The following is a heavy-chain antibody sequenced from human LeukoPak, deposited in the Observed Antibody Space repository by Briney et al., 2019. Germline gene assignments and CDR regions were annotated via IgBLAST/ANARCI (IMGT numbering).Heavy chain of an antibody. D-gene: IGHD3-9*01. CDR2: IYHSGST. V-gene: IGHV4-30-2*01. Sequence: SQTLSLTCAVSGGSISSGGYSWSWIRQPPGKGLEWIGYIYHSGSTYYNPSLKSRVTISVDRSKNQFSLKLSSVTAADTAVYYCARKVDILTGYYAFDIWGQGTMVTVSS. CDR1: GGSISSGGYS. CDR3: ARKVDILTGYYAFDI. J-gene: IGHJ3*02.